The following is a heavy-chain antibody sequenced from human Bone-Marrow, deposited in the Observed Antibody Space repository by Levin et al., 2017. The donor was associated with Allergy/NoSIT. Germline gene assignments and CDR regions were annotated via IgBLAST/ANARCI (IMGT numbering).Heavy chain of an antibody. Sequence: GESLKISCAASGFTFSSYGMHWVRQAPGKGLEWVAVIWYDGSNKYYADSVKGRFTISRDNSKNTLYLQMNSLRAEDTAVYYCAFVPHSSTSHGFDYWGQGTLVTVSS. V-gene: IGHV3-33*01. CDR3: AFVPHSSTSHGFDY. CDR2: IWYDGSNK. J-gene: IGHJ4*02. D-gene: IGHD2-2*01. CDR1: GFTFSSYG.